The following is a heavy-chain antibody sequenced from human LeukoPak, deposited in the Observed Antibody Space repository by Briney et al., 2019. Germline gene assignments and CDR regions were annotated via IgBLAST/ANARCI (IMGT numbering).Heavy chain of an antibody. CDR1: GGSISSGSYY. J-gene: IGHJ4*02. D-gene: IGHD3-3*01. CDR3: AREGQEYYDFWSGYYYFDY. CDR2: IYTSGST. V-gene: IGHV4-61*02. Sequence: SETLSLTCTVSGGSISSGSYYWSWIQQPAGKGLEWIGRIYTSGSTNYNPSLKSRVTISVDTSKNQFSLKLSSVTAADTAVYYCAREGQEYYDFWSGYYYFDYWGQGTLVTVSS.